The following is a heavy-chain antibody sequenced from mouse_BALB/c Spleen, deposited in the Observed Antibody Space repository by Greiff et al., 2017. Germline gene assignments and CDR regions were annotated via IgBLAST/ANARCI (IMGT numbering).Heavy chain of an antibody. CDR3: AREGYYGSSSYFDV. D-gene: IGHD1-1*01. V-gene: IGHV5-6-3*01. CDR1: GFTFSSYG. J-gene: IGHJ1*01. Sequence: EVQLVESGGGLVQPGGSLKLSCAASGFTFSSYGMSWVCQTPDKRLELVATINSNGGSTYYPDSVKGRFTISRDNAKNTLYLQMSSLKSEDTAMYYCAREGYYGSSSYFDVWGAGTTVTVSS. CDR2: INSNGGST.